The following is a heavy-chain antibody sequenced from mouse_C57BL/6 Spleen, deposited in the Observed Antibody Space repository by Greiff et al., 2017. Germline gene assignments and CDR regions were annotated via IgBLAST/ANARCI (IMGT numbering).Heavy chain of an antibody. CDR3: TGSNFHYYAMDY. V-gene: IGHV1-15*01. CDR2: IDPETGGT. Sequence: VQLQQSGAELVRPGASVTLSCKASGYTFTDYEMHWVKQTPVHGLEWIGAIDPETGGTAYNQKFKGKAILTADKSSSTAYMELRSLTSEDSAVYYCTGSNFHYYAMDYWGQGTSVTVS. CDR1: GYTFTDYE. D-gene: IGHD2-5*01. J-gene: IGHJ4*01.